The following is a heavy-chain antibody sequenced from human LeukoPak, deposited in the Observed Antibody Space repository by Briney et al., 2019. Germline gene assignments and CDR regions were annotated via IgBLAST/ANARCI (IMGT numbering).Heavy chain of an antibody. CDR3: TRPRERVAYCGGDCYFDDAFDI. V-gene: IGHV3-73*01. Sequence: PGGSLRLSCAASGFTFSGSAMHWVRQASGKGLEWVGRIRTKANSYATAYAASVKGRFNISRDDSKNTAYLQMNSLETEDTAVYYCTRPRERVAYCGGDCYFDDAFDIWGQGTMVTVSS. CDR2: IRTKANSYAT. J-gene: IGHJ3*02. D-gene: IGHD2-21*02. CDR1: GFTFSGSA.